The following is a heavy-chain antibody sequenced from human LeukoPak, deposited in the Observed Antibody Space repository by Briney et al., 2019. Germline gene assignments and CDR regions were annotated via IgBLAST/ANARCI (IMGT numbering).Heavy chain of an antibody. D-gene: IGHD3-22*01. J-gene: IGHJ4*02. CDR2: ISYDGSNY. V-gene: IGHV3-30*03. Sequence: GGSLRLSCAVSGFTFSSYWMTWVRQAPGKGLEWVAVISYDGSNYYYADSVKGRFTISRDNSKNTLYLQMNSLRAEDTAVYYCARTYYDSTGYYGWEYHFDYWGQGTLVTVSS. CDR1: GFTFSSYW. CDR3: ARTYYDSTGYYGWEYHFDY.